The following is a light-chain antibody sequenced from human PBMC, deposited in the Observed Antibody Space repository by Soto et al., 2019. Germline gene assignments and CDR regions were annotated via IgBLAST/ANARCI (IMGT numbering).Light chain of an antibody. CDR3: QQYGSSPGT. V-gene: IGKV3-20*01. CDR1: QSVTGS. J-gene: IGKJ1*01. CDR2: GAT. Sequence: DIVLAQSPGTLSLSPGETATLSCRASQSVTGSLAWYQQKPGQASWLLISGATSRAIGVPDRFSGSGSGTDFTLTISRLEPEDFAVYYCQQYGSSPGTFGQGTKVDIK.